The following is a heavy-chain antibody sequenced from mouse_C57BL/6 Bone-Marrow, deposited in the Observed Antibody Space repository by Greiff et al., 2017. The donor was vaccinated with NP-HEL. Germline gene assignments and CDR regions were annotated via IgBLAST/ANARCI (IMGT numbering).Heavy chain of an antibody. Sequence: QVQLKESGAELARPGASVKLSCKASGYTFTSYGISWVKQRTGQGLEWIGEIYPRSGNTYYNEKFKGKATLTADKSSSTAYMELRSLTSEDSAVYFCARRHYGSSPHYAMDYWGQGTSVTVSS. CDR1: GYTFTSYG. V-gene: IGHV1-81*01. J-gene: IGHJ4*01. CDR3: ARRHYGSSPHYAMDY. CDR2: IYPRSGNT. D-gene: IGHD1-1*01.